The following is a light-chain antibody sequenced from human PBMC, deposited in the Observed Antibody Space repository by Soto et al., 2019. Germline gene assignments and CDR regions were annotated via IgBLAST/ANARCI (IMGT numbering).Light chain of an antibody. V-gene: IGKV3D-20*02. CDR2: GAS. J-gene: IGKJ5*01. CDR1: QSVSNTY. Sequence: EIVMTQSPATLSVSPGESATLSCRASQSVSNTYLAWYQQKPGQAPRLLIYGASGRATAIPDRFSGSGSGTDFTLTISSLEPEDFAVYYCQQRTKWRTFGQGTRLEIK. CDR3: QQRTKWRT.